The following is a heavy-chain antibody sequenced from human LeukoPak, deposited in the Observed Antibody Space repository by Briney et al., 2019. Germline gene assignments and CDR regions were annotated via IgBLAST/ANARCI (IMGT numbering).Heavy chain of an antibody. V-gene: IGHV4-34*01. CDR1: GGSFSGYY. Sequence: SETLSLTCAVYGGSFSGYYWSWIRQPPGKGLEWIGEINHSGSTNYNPSLKSRVTISADTSKNQFSLKLSSVTAADTAVYYCARYGSGSYYTNSGWFDPWGQGTLVTVSS. CDR2: INHSGST. CDR3: ARYGSGSYYTNSGWFDP. D-gene: IGHD3-10*01. J-gene: IGHJ5*02.